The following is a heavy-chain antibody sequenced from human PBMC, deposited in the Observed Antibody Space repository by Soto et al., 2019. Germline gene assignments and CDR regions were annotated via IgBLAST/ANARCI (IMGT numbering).Heavy chain of an antibody. CDR1: GFTFSDYY. J-gene: IGHJ4*02. D-gene: IGHD3-3*01. V-gene: IGHV3-11*01. Sequence: GGSLRLSCAASGFTFSDYYMSWIRQAPGKGLEWVSYISSSGSTIYYADSVKGRFTISRDNAKNSLYLQMNSLRAEDTAVYYCARDQAVPWARETYYDFWSGHPLDYWGQGTLVTVSS. CDR3: ARDQAVPWARETYYDFWSGHPLDY. CDR2: ISSSGSTI.